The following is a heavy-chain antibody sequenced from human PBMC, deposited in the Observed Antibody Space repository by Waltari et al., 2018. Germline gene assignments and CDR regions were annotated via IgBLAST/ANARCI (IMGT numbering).Heavy chain of an antibody. Sequence: EVQLVESGGGLVKPGGSLRLSCAASGFTFSNAWMNWVRQAPGKGLEWLSIISRSSTYIYYSDSVKGRFTISRDNAKNSVFLQMNSLRAEDTAMYYCARAGLSASGVVLDDAFDIWGQGTMVIVSS. CDR3: ARAGLSASGVVLDDAFDI. J-gene: IGHJ3*02. CDR2: ISRSSTYI. D-gene: IGHD3-3*01. V-gene: IGHV3-21*01. CDR1: GFTFSNAW.